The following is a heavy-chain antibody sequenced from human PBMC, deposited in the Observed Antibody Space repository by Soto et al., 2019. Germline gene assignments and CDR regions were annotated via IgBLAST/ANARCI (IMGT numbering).Heavy chain of an antibody. V-gene: IGHV3-74*01. Sequence: EVQLVESGGGLVQPGGSLTLSCAASGFTFSSHWMHWVRQAPGKGLVCVSRINTDGSDTTYADSVKGRFTISRDNAKNTLYLQMNSLRAEDTAVYYCVRGDAVTIWPFWYCGQGTMVTVSS. D-gene: IGHD3-3*01. CDR1: GFTFSSHW. CDR2: INTDGSDT. J-gene: IGHJ4*02. CDR3: VRGDAVTIWPFWY.